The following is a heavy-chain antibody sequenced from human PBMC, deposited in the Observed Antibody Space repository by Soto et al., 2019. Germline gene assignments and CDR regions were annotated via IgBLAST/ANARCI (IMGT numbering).Heavy chain of an antibody. CDR2: ISYRGST. CDR1: GGSISSSTSY. J-gene: IGHJ6*03. V-gene: IGHV4-39*01. CDR3: ARPVNYYYYYMDV. Sequence: QLQLQESGPGLVKPSETLSLTCTVSGGSISSSTSYWGWIRQPPGKGGEWIGSISYRGSTYDRPARQDRVTISADTAKNQFPPKPNSVDDASPAVYYCARPVNYYYYYMDVWGKGTMVTVSS.